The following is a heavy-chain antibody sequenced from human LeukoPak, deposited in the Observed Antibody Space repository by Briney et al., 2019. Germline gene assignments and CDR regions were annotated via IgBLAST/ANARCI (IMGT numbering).Heavy chain of an antibody. J-gene: IGHJ5*02. V-gene: IGHV1-2*02. D-gene: IGHD3-22*01. Sequence: ASVKVSCKASGYTLADFHIQWVRQAPGQGLEWMGTLNPHSGATHYSQKFRGRVTMTRDTSVNTAYIELNRLTSDDTAVYYCARDRAYDSSGEPMFHPWGQGSLVAVSS. CDR1: GYTLADFH. CDR3: ARDRAYDSSGEPMFHP. CDR2: LNPHSGAT.